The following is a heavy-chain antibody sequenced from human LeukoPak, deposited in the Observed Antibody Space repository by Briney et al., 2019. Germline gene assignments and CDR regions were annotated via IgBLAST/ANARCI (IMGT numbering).Heavy chain of an antibody. V-gene: IGHV3-33*01. J-gene: IGHJ4*02. CDR1: GFTFSNYG. CDR3: AREWGRIAVAGGPGY. Sequence: GGSLRLSCAASGFTFSNYGMHWVRQAPGKGLEWVALIWYDGRTKFHADSVKGRFSISRDNSKNTLYLQMDSLRDEDTAVYYCAREWGRIAVAGGPGYWGQGTRVTVSS. D-gene: IGHD6-19*01. CDR2: IWYDGRTK.